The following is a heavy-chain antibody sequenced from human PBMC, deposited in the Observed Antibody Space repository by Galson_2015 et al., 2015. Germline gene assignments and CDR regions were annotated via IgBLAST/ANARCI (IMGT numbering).Heavy chain of an antibody. CDR1: GFTVSDSY. J-gene: IGHJ6*03. D-gene: IGHD3-22*01. CDR3: AREQRWLGMDSNYYYYYMDV. V-gene: IGHV3-53*01. CDR2: IYSGGST. Sequence: SLRLSCAASGFTVSDSYMSWVRQAPGRGLEWVSVIYSGGSTYYADSVKGRFTISRDNSKNTLYLQMNSLRAEDTAVYYCAREQRWLGMDSNYYYYYMDVWGKGTTVTVSS.